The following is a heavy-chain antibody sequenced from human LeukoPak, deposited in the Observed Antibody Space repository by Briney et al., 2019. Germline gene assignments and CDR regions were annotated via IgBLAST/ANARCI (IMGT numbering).Heavy chain of an antibody. J-gene: IGHJ4*02. CDR3: ASTGGGYCSSTSCHAPYEY. CDR2: INGDGGDT. V-gene: IGHV3-74*01. D-gene: IGHD2-2*01. CDR1: GFTFSGYW. Sequence: QPGGSLTLSCTASGFTFSGYWMHWVRQAPGTGLVWVSRINGDGGDTGYADSVKGRFTISRDNAKNSLYLQMNSLRAEDTAVYYCASTGGGYCSSTSCHAPYEYWGQGTLVTVSS.